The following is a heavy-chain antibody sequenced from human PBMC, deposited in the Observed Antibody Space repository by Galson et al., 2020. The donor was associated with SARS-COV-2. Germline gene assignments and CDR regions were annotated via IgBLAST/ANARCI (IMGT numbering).Heavy chain of an antibody. CDR1: GFTFSSYG. CDR2: ISYDGSNK. V-gene: IGHV3-30*18. D-gene: IGHD3-22*01. Sequence: TGGSLRLSCAASGFTFSSYGMHWVRQAPGKGLEWVAVISYDGSNKYYADSVKGRFTISRDNSKNTLYLQMNSLRAEDTAVYYCAKEADLDYYDSSGYYCPDYWGQGTLVTVSS. J-gene: IGHJ4*02. CDR3: AKEADLDYYDSSGYYCPDY.